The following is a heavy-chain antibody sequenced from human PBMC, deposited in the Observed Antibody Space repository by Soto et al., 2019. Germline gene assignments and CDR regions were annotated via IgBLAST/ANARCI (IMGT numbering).Heavy chain of an antibody. Sequence: GGSLRLSCAASGFTFSNAWMSWVRQAPGKGLEWVGRIKSKTDGGTTDYAAPVKGRFTISRDDSKNTLYLQMNSLKTEDTAVYYCTTDPQIGLLRTDYWGQGTLVTVS. J-gene: IGHJ4*02. CDR2: IKSKTDGGTT. V-gene: IGHV3-15*01. CDR3: TTDPQIGLLRTDY. CDR1: GFTFSNAW.